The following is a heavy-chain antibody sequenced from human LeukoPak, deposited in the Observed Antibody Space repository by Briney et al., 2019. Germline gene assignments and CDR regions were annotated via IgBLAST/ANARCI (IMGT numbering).Heavy chain of an antibody. CDR1: GASISSGAYY. V-gene: IGHV4-30-2*01. CDR3: ARNSRGGPPYYYYYMDV. Sequence: SETLSLTCTVSGASISSGAYYWSWLRQPPGKGLEWIGYIYHSGSTYYNPSLKSRVTISVDRSKNQFSLKLSSVTAADTAVYYCARNSRGGPPYYYYYMDVWGKGTTVTVSS. J-gene: IGHJ6*03. CDR2: IYHSGST. D-gene: IGHD4-23*01.